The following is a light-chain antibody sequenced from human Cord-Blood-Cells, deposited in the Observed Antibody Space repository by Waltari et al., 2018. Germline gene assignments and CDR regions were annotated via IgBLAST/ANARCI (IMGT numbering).Light chain of an antibody. J-gene: IGLJ2*01. CDR1: SSDVGSYNL. Sequence: QSALTQPASVSGSSGQSITISCTGTSSDVGSYNLVSWYQQHPGKAPKLMIYEASKRPSGVSIRFSGSKSSNSASLTISGLQAEDEAYYYCCSYAGSSTVVFGGGTKLTVL. V-gene: IGLV2-23*01. CDR2: EAS. CDR3: CSYAGSSTVV.